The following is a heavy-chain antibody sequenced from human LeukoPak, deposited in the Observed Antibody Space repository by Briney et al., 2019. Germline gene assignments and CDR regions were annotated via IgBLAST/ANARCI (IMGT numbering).Heavy chain of an antibody. J-gene: IGHJ4*02. CDR3: ARDPCHGALDY. Sequence: GGSLRLSCAVFGSGFPFRNAWMSWVRRAPGKGLEWVANIKQDGTEEYYVDSVRGRFSISKDNAKNSLYLQMNSLRAEDTAVYYCARDPCHGALDYWGQGALVTVSS. D-gene: IGHD2-2*01. CDR1: GFPFRNAW. V-gene: IGHV3-7*03. CDR2: IKQDGTEE.